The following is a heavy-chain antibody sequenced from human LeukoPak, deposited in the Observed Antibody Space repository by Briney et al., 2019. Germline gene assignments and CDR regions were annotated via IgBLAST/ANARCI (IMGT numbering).Heavy chain of an antibody. CDR1: GFTFSSYG. D-gene: IGHD2-2*01. J-gene: IGHJ4*02. CDR3: AKGVVVAPDVTPFDY. Sequence: PGGSLRLSCAASGFTFSSYGMSWVRQAPGKGLEWVSGISGRGASKYYADSVKGRFTISRDNSKNTLYLQMNSLRAEDTAVYYCAKGVVVAPDVTPFDYWGQGTLVAVSS. V-gene: IGHV3-23*01. CDR2: ISGRGASK.